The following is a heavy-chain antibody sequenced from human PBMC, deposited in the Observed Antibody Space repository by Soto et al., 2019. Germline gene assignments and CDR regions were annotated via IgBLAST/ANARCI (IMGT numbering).Heavy chain of an antibody. CDR3: AKTLRYCTNGVCYYYFDY. D-gene: IGHD2-8*01. J-gene: IGHJ4*02. V-gene: IGHV4-39*01. CDR2: IYYSGST. Sequence: PSETLSLTCTVSGGSISSSSYYWGWIRQPPGKGLEWIGSIYYSGSTYYNPSLKSRVTISVDTSKNQFSLKLSSVTAADTAVYYCAKTLRYCTNGVCYYYFDYWGQGTLVTV. CDR1: GGSISSSSYY.